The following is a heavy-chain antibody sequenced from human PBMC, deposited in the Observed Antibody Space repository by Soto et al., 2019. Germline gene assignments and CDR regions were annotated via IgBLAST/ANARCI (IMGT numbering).Heavy chain of an antibody. CDR2: INQSGST. D-gene: IGHD3-9*01. CDR1: GGSFSGYY. J-gene: IGHJ1*01. Sequence: SETLSLTCAVYGGSFSGYYWSWIRQPPGKGLEWIGEINQSGSTNYNPSLKSRVTISVDTSKNQFSLKLSSVTAADTAVYYCARAGRRRYFDWLGEYFQHWGQGTLVTVSS. CDR3: ARAGRRRYFDWLGEYFQH. V-gene: IGHV4-34*01.